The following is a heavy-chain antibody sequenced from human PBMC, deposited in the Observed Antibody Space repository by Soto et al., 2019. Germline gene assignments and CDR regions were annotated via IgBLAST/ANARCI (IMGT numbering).Heavy chain of an antibody. V-gene: IGHV3-53*04. CDR3: ARHYGDYRGNFDY. J-gene: IGHJ4*02. CDR2: IYSGGST. CDR1: GLTVSSNY. Sequence: EVQLVESGGGLVQPGGSLRLSCAASGLTVSSNYMSWVRQAPGKGLEWVSVIYSGGSTYYADSVKGRFTISRHNSKNTLYLQMNSLRAEDTAVYYCARHYGDYRGNFDYWGQGTLVTVSS. D-gene: IGHD4-17*01.